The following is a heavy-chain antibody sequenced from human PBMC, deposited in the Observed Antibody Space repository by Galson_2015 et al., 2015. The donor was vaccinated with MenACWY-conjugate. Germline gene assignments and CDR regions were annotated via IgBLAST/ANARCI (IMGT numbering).Heavy chain of an antibody. V-gene: IGHV3-49*04. CDR3: TRDLEGPRLSPAYYYYGMDV. J-gene: IGHJ6*02. CDR1: GFTFSSYA. D-gene: IGHD3-16*02. CDR2: IRSKAYGGTT. Sequence: SLRLSCAASGFTFSSYAMSWVRQAPGKGLEWVGFIRSKAYGGTTEYAASVKGRFTISRDDSKSIAYLQMNSLKTEDTAVYYCTRDLEGPRLSPAYYYYGMDVWGQGTTVTVSS.